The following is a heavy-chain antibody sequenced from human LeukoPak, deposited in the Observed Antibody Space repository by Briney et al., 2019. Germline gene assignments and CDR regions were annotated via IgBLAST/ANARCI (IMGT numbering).Heavy chain of an antibody. Sequence: PGGSLRLSCAASGFTFSSYAMHWVRQAPGKGLEWVAVISYDGSNKYYADSVKGRFTISRDNAKNSLYLQMNSLRAEDTALYHCAREAGDRYFDLWGRGTLVTVSS. V-gene: IGHV3-30-3*01. J-gene: IGHJ2*01. CDR1: GFTFSSYA. CDR2: ISYDGSNK. CDR3: AREAGDRYFDL. D-gene: IGHD7-27*01.